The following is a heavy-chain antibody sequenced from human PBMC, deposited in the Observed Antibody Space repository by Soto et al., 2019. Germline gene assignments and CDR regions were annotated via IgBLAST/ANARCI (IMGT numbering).Heavy chain of an antibody. Sequence: QVQLVQSGAEVRKPGASVKVSCKASGYTFTTYGISWVRQAPGQGLEWMGWISGYNGHTKYTQKLQGRVTMTTETSTSTVQSDSVSLGADETSVYYCAGKGAMPDYSHGLDFWRQGTTVTVSS. V-gene: IGHV1-18*01. CDR3: AGKGAMPDYSHGLDF. CDR2: ISGYNGHT. J-gene: IGHJ6*02. D-gene: IGHD2-2*01. CDR1: GYTFTTYG.